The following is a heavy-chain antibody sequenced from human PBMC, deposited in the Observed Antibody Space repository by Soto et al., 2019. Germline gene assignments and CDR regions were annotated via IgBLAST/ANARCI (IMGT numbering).Heavy chain of an antibody. Sequence: QVQLVQSGAEEKKPGASVKVSCKASGYTFTSYAMHWVRQAPGQRLEWMGWINAGNGNTKYSQKFQGRVTITRDTSASTAYKELSSLRYEDKAVYYCTRGYDFSGGMDVWGQGTTVTV. J-gene: IGHJ6*02. D-gene: IGHD3-3*01. CDR1: GYTFTSYA. CDR2: INAGNGNT. CDR3: TRGYDFSGGMDV. V-gene: IGHV1-3*05.